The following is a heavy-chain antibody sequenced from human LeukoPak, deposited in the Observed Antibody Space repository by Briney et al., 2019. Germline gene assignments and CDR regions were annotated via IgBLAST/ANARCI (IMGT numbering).Heavy chain of an antibody. CDR3: ARDGRQYSSGWSAPFDC. CDR1: GGSVTSSSYY. Sequence: PSETLSLTCTVSGGSVTSSSYYWGWIRQPPGKGLEWIGSLYYTGSTYYSPSLKSRVTISVDTSKNQFSLKLSSVTAADTAMYYCARDGRQYSSGWSAPFDCWGQGTLVTVSS. CDR2: LYYTGST. D-gene: IGHD6-19*01. J-gene: IGHJ4*02. V-gene: IGHV4-39*07.